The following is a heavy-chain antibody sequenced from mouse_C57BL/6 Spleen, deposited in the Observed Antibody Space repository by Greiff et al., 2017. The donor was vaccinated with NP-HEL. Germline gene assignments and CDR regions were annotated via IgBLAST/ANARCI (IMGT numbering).Heavy chain of an antibody. CDR1: GFTFSDYG. CDR3: ARPGTFYAMDY. D-gene: IGHD4-1*01. V-gene: IGHV5-17*01. Sequence: EVKLVESGGGLVKPGGSLKLSCAASGFTFSDYGMHWVRQAPEKGLEWVAYISSGSSTIYYADTVKGRFTISRDNAKNTLFLQRTSLRSEDTAMYYCARPGTFYAMDYWGQGTSVTVSS. CDR2: ISSGSSTI. J-gene: IGHJ4*01.